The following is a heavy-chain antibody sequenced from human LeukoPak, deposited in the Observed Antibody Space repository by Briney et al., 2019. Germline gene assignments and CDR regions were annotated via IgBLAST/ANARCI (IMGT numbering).Heavy chain of an antibody. J-gene: IGHJ4*02. V-gene: IGHV1-18*04. Sequence: ASVKVSCKASGYTFTSYGISWVRQAPGQGLEWMGWISAYNGNTNYAQKLQGRVTMTTDTSTGTAYMELRSLRSDDTAVYYCARDRIGYCSSTSCHEPGYWGQGTLVTVSS. CDR1: GYTFTSYG. CDR3: ARDRIGYCSSTSCHEPGY. D-gene: IGHD2-2*01. CDR2: ISAYNGNT.